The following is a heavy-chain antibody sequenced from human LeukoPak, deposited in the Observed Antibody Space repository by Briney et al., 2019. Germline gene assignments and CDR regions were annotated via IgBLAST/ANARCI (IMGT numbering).Heavy chain of an antibody. D-gene: IGHD3-16*01. Sequence: SVKVSCKASGGTFSSYAISWVRQAPGQGLEWMGGIIPILGIANYAQKFQGRVTITADESTSTAYMELSSPRSEDTAVYYCARGVGWVKSYYYGMDVWGQGTTVTVSS. CDR1: GGTFSSYA. CDR2: IIPILGIA. J-gene: IGHJ6*02. CDR3: ARGVGWVKSYYYGMDV. V-gene: IGHV1-69*10.